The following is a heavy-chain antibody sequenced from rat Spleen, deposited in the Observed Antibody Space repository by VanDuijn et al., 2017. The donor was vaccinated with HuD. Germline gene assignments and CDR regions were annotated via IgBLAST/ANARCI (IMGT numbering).Heavy chain of an antibody. Sequence: EVQLVESDGGLVQPGRSLKLSCAASGFTFSDYYMAWVRQAPTKGLEWVATISYDGSSTYYRDSVKGRFTISRDNAKSTLYLQMDSLRSEDTATYYCARWTWYFDFWGPGTMVTVSS. CDR3: ARWTWYFDF. CDR1: GFTFSDYY. CDR2: ISYDGSST. J-gene: IGHJ1*01. V-gene: IGHV5-29*01.